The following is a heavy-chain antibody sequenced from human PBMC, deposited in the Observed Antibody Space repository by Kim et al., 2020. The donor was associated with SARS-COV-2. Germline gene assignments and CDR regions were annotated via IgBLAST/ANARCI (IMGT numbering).Heavy chain of an antibody. CDR1: GFTFSSYG. CDR3: AKGAHLAARDFAPY. J-gene: IGHJ4*02. D-gene: IGHD6-6*01. V-gene: IGHV3-30*18. CDR2: ISYDGSNK. Sequence: GGSLRLSCAASGFTFSSYGMHWVRQAPGKGLEWVAVISYDGSNKYYADSVKGRFTISRDNSKNTLYLQMNSLRAEDTAVYYCAKGAHLAARDFAPYWGQGTLVTVSS.